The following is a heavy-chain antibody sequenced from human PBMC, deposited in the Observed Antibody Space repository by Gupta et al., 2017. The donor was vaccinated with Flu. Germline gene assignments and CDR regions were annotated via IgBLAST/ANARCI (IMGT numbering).Heavy chain of an antibody. D-gene: IGHD4-17*01. J-gene: IGHJ3*02. CDR1: GYSFTSHY. Sequence: QAQLMQSGAEVKKPGASVKVSCKASGYSFTSHYVHWVRQAPGQGLEWMGILNVGDGTANYAQKLQGRVTLTADTSTNIIYMEMKGLRSDDTAVYYCAREHVATGGAFDIWGRGTLVTVSS. CDR3: AREHVATGGAFDI. CDR2: LNVGDGTA. V-gene: IGHV1-46*04.